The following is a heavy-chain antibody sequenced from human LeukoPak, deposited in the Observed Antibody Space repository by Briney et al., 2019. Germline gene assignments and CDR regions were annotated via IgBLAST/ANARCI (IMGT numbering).Heavy chain of an antibody. J-gene: IGHJ4*02. D-gene: IGHD3-16*02. V-gene: IGHV3-21*01. CDR3: ARVATQYVWGSYRSSDY. CDR1: GFTFSSYS. CDR2: ISSSYI. Sequence: GGSLRLSCAASGFTFSSYSMIWVRQGPGKGLEWVSSISSSYIYYADSVKGRFTISRDNAKNSLYLQMNSLRAEDTAVYYCARVATQYVWGSYRSSDYWGQGTLVTVSS.